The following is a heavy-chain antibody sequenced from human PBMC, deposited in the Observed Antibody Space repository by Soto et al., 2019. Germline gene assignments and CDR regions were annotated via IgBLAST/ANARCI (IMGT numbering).Heavy chain of an antibody. Sequence: SVKVSCKASGGTLSNYAITWVRQAPGQGLEWMGGIIPIFGTANYAQKFQGRVTITADESTSTAYMELSSLRSEDTAVYYCARVGVTMSPTRYYSNLDVWGQGTTVTVSS. D-gene: IGHD3-22*01. CDR2: IIPIFGTA. V-gene: IGHV1-69*13. J-gene: IGHJ6*02. CDR3: ARVGVTMSPTRYYSNLDV. CDR1: GGTLSNYA.